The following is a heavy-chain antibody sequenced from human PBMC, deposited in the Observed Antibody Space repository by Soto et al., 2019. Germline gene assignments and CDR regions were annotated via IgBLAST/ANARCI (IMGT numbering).Heavy chain of an antibody. CDR2: IKSKTDGGTT. CDR1: GFTFSNAW. V-gene: IGHV3-15*01. CDR3: TTDLGVFSSTSSRRDDY. D-gene: IGHD2-2*01. Sequence: GGSLRLSCAASGFTFSNAWMSWVRQAPGKGLEWVGRIKSKTDGGTTDYAAPVKGRFTISRDDSKNTLYLQMNSLKTEDTAVYYCTTDLGVFSSTSSRRDDYWGQGTLVTVSS. J-gene: IGHJ4*02.